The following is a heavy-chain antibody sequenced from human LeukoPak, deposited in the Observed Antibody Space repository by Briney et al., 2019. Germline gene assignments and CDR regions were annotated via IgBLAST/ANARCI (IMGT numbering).Heavy chain of an antibody. CDR1: GLTFDDYG. CDR3: ARQTYYYDSSGYYYFDY. Sequence: GGSLRLSCAASGLTFDDYGMSWVRHAPGKGLEWVSGINWNGGSTVYADSVKGRFTISRDNAKNSLYLQMNSLRAEDTALYYCARQTYYYDSSGYYYFDYWGQGTLVTVSS. CDR2: INWNGGST. J-gene: IGHJ4*02. V-gene: IGHV3-20*04. D-gene: IGHD3-22*01.